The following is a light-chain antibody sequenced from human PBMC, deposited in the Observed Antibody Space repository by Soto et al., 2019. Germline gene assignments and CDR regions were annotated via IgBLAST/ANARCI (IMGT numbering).Light chain of an antibody. CDR2: EVS. Sequence: QSVLTQPASVSGSPGQSITISCTGTSXDVGGYNYVSWYQHHPGKAPKLMIYEVSNRPSGVSNRFSGSKSGNTASLTISGLQAEDEADYYCSSYTSIDTRVFGTGTKVTVL. J-gene: IGLJ1*01. CDR3: SSYTSIDTRV. CDR1: SXDVGGYNY. V-gene: IGLV2-14*01.